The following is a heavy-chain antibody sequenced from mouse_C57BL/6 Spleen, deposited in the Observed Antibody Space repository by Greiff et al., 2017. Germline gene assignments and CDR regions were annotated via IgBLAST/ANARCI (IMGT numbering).Heavy chain of an antibody. V-gene: IGHV1-62-2*01. CDR2: FYPGSGSI. CDR1: GYTFTEYT. J-gene: IGHJ4*01. CDR3: ARHGDYYGSSSYAMDY. Sequence: QVQLKESGAELVKPGASVKLSCKASGYTFTEYTIHWVKQRSGQGLEWIGWFYPGSGSIKYNEKFKDKATLSADKSSSTVDMVLSGLTSEDSAVYFCARHGDYYGSSSYAMDYWGQGTSVTVSS. D-gene: IGHD1-1*01.